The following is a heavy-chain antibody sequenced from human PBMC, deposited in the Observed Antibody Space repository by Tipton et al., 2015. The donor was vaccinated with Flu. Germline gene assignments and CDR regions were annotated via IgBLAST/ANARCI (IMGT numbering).Heavy chain of an antibody. V-gene: IGHV4-38-2*01. CDR1: GDSVGSTYY. CDR3: VRRDYSNYVSEPKNWFDP. CDR2: SYHTGNA. Sequence: LRLSCSVSGDSVGSTYYWGWIRQSPGKGLEWIGNSYHTGNAYYNPTLKSRVTISVDRSKNQFSLKLSSVTAADTAVYYCVRRDYSNYVSEPKNWFDPWGQGTLVTVSS. D-gene: IGHD4-11*01. J-gene: IGHJ5*02.